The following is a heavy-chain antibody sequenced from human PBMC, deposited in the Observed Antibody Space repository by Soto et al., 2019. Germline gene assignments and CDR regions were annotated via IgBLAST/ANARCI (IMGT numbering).Heavy chain of an antibody. J-gene: IGHJ6*02. CDR2: IYYSGRT. CDR3: ARETNYYDFWSGYYTGPLDV. D-gene: IGHD3-3*01. CDR1: GGSISSGDYY. V-gene: IGHV4-30-4*01. Sequence: QVQLQESGPGLVKPSQTLSLTCTVSGGSISSGDYYWSWIRQPPGKGLEWIGYIYYSGRTYYNPSLKSRVTISVDTSKNQFSLKLSSVTAADTAVYYCARETNYYDFWSGYYTGPLDVWGQGTTVTVSS.